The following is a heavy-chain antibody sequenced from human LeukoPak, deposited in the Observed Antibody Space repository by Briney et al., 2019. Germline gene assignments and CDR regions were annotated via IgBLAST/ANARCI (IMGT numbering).Heavy chain of an antibody. CDR1: GFTLEDCA. V-gene: IGHV3-43*02. J-gene: IGHJ3*02. CDR2: VSGDGSRT. D-gene: IGHD2-15*01. Sequence: GGTLRLFCAASGFTLEDCAMHWVRQASGKGLVWVSVVSGDGSRTYYVDSVKGRFTISRDNSKNSLYLQMDSVITQDTPFYYCARDIRSGDCSGCSCYWDRHAFDIWGQGRLVTVS. CDR3: ARDIRSGDCSGCSCYWDRHAFDI.